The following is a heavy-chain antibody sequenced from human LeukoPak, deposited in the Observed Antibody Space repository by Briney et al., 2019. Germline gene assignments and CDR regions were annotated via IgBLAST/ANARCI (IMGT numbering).Heavy chain of an antibody. J-gene: IGHJ4*02. D-gene: IGHD6-13*01. Sequence: SETLSLTCTVSGGSISSYYWSWIRQPPGKGLEWIGYIYYSGSTNYNPSLKSRVTISVDTSKNQFSLKLSSVTAADTAVYYCARAPGSSSWYWDYWGQGTLVTVSS. CDR2: IYYSGST. CDR1: GGSISSYY. V-gene: IGHV4-59*01. CDR3: ARAPGSSSWYWDY.